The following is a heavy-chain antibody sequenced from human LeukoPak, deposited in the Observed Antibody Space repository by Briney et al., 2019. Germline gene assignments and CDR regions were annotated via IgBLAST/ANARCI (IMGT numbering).Heavy chain of an antibody. Sequence: SETLSLTCAVYGGSFSGYNWTWIRQPPGKGLEWIGEIGHNGSTNYNPSLKGRVTISVDTSKNQFSLKLSSVTAADTAVYYCARGVRYSSSWYYYWGQGTLVTVSS. CDR1: GGSFSGYN. CDR3: ARGVRYSSSWYYY. J-gene: IGHJ4*02. V-gene: IGHV4-34*01. CDR2: IGHNGST. D-gene: IGHD6-13*01.